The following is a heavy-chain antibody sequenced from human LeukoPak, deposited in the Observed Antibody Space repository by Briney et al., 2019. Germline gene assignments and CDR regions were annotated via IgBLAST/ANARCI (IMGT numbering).Heavy chain of an antibody. D-gene: IGHD1-26*01. J-gene: IGHJ4*02. Sequence: GGSLRLSCAASGFTFSSYAMSWVRQAPGKGLEWVSSISSSSSYIYYADSVKGRLTISRDNAKNSLYLQMNSLRAEDTAVYYCARRRRIVGATTPTYFDYWGQGTLVTVSS. CDR1: GFTFSSYA. CDR3: ARRRRIVGATTPTYFDY. CDR2: ISSSSSYI. V-gene: IGHV3-21*01.